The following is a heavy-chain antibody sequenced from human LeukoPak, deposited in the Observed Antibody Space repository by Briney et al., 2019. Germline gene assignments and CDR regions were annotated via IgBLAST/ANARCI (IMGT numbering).Heavy chain of an antibody. CDR3: ARGGSGYYLFDY. J-gene: IGHJ4*02. CDR1: GGSISGYH. CDR2: IYYSGSA. D-gene: IGHD3-22*01. V-gene: IGHV4-59*01. Sequence: SETLSLTCTVSGGSISGYHWSWVRQPPGKELEWMAYIYYSGSANYNPSLRSRLTISVDTSKNQFSLKLSSVTAADTAVYYCARGGSGYYLFDYWGQGTLVTVSS.